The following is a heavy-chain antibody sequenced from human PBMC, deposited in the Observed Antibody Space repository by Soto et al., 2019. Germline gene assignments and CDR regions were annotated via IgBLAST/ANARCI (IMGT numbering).Heavy chain of an antibody. CDR2: ISWDSSTI. CDR1: GFTFDNCG. J-gene: IGHJ4*02. D-gene: IGHD2-15*01. V-gene: IGHV3-9*01. Sequence: EVQLVESGGGLVQPGRSLRLSCAASGFTFDNCGMHWVRQAPGQGLEWVAGISWDSSTIGYADSVKGRFIISRDDDKNSLYLQMDSLRGEDTALYYCVQGRYPTMATPLDHWGQGTQVIVSS. CDR3: VQGRYPTMATPLDH.